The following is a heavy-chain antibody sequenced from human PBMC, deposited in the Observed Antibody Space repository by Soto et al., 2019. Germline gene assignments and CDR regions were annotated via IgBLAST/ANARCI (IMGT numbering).Heavy chain of an antibody. CDR1: GGSISSYY. V-gene: IGHV4-59*01. Sequence: SETLSLTCTVSGGSISSYYWSWIRQPPGKGLEWIGYISYSGSTNYNPSLKSRVTISVDTSKNQFSLKLSSVTAADTAVYYCARADTLFGVVTEFDYWGQGTLVTVSS. CDR3: ARADTLFGVVTEFDY. CDR2: ISYSGST. J-gene: IGHJ4*02. D-gene: IGHD3-3*01.